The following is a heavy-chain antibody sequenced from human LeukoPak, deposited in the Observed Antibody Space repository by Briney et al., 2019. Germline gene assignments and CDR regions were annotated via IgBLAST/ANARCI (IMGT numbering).Heavy chain of an antibody. CDR3: TRDEYSSSSAWYFDP. V-gene: IGHV3-21*01. CDR2: ISSSSTYI. Sequence: GGSLRLSCAASGFTFSSYGMHWVRQAPGGGLEWVASISSSSTYIYYADSVRGRFTISRDNAKRSLYLQMNSLRVEDTGVYYCTRDEYSSSSAWYFDPWGRGTLVTVSS. CDR1: GFTFSSYG. J-gene: IGHJ2*01. D-gene: IGHD6-6*01.